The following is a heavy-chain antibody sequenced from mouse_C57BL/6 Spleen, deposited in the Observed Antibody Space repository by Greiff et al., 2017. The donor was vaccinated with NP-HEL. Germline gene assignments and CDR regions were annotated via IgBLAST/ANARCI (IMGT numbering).Heavy chain of an antibody. V-gene: IGHV1-59*01. D-gene: IGHD1-1*01. CDR2: IDPSDSYT. CDR1: GYTFTSYW. J-gene: IGHJ2*01. Sequence: QVQLQQPGAELVRPGTSVKLSCKASGYTFTSYWMHWVKQRPGQGLEWIGVIDPSDSYTNYNQKFKGKATLTVDPSSSTAYMQLSSLTSEDSAVYYCARPLLGSSPYYFDYWGQGTTLTVSS. CDR3: ARPLLGSSPYYFDY.